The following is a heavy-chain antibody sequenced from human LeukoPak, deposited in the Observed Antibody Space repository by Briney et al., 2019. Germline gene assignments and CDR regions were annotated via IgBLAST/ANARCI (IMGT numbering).Heavy chain of an antibody. Sequence: GGSLRLSCAASGFSFSGYGMHWVRQAPGKGLEWVTFIRYDGSTKSYADSVKGRFTIARDNSKNTLYLQMNSLRAEDTAVYFCAKDDNNGFDYWGQGALVTVSS. J-gene: IGHJ4*02. CDR2: IRYDGSTK. V-gene: IGHV3-30*02. D-gene: IGHD1-14*01. CDR1: GFSFSGYG. CDR3: AKDDNNGFDY.